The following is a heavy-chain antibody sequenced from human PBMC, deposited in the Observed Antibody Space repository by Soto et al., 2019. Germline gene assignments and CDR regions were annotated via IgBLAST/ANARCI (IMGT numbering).Heavy chain of an antibody. D-gene: IGHD6-13*01. Sequence: PSETLSLTCAVSGGSISSSNWWSWVRQPPGKGLEWIGEIYHSGSTNYNPSLKSRVTISVDKSKNQFPLKLSSVTAADTAVYYCARDSSTSGSSSWYGWFDPWGQGTLVTVSS. CDR3: ARDSSTSGSSSWYGWFDP. V-gene: IGHV4-4*02. J-gene: IGHJ5*02. CDR1: GGSISSSNW. CDR2: IYHSGST.